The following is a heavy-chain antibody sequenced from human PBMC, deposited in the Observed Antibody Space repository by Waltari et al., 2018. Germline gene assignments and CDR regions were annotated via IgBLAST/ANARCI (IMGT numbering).Heavy chain of an antibody. CDR2: LYYSGSTYYGGST. Sequence: QLQLQESGPGLVKPSETLSLTCTVSGGSISSSRYYWGWLRQSPGKGLEWIGNLYYSGSTYYGGSTYYNPTLKSRVTISGDTSKNQFSRRLSAVTDADTAVYYCARHWKKSGYRFDPWGQGTLVTVSS. J-gene: IGHJ5*02. CDR3: ARHWKKSGYRFDP. V-gene: IGHV4-39*01. D-gene: IGHD5-12*01. CDR1: GGSISSSRYY.